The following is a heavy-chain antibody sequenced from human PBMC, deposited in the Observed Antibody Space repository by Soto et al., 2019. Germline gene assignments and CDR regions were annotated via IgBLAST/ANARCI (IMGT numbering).Heavy chain of an antibody. CDR3: AKDRSSSSTEDAFDY. J-gene: IGHJ4*02. D-gene: IGHD6-6*01. V-gene: IGHV3-9*01. Sequence: EVQLVESGGGLVQPGRSLRLSCAASGFTFDDYAMHWVRQAPGKGLEWVSGISWNSGSIGYADSVKGRFTISRDNAKNSLYLQMNSLRAEDTALYYCAKDRSSSSTEDAFDYWGQGTLVTVSS. CDR2: ISWNSGSI. CDR1: GFTFDDYA.